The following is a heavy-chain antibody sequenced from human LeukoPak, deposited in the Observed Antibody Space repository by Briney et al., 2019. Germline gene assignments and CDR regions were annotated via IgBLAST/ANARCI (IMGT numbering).Heavy chain of an antibody. Sequence: GGSLRLSCAASGFTFSSYEMNWVRQAPGKGLEWVSYISSSGSTIYYADSVKGRFTISRDNAKNSLYLQMNSLRADDTAVYYCARDSGRGGSCDYWGQGTLVTVSS. J-gene: IGHJ4*02. CDR1: GFTFSSYE. CDR3: ARDSGRGGSCDY. D-gene: IGHD2-15*01. CDR2: ISSSGSTI. V-gene: IGHV3-48*03.